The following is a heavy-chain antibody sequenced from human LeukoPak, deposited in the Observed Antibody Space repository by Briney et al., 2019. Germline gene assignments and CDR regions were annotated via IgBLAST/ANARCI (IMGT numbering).Heavy chain of an antibody. CDR3: ARGMRDVGITGTNFDY. Sequence: GSSVKVSCKASGDNFSTYVLTWVRQAPGQGLEWMGGIIPIFGTANYAQKFQGRVTITTDESTSTAYMELSSLRSEDTAVYYCARGMRDVGITGTNFDYWGQGTLVTVSS. J-gene: IGHJ4*02. CDR1: GDNFSTYV. V-gene: IGHV1-69*05. D-gene: IGHD1-20*01. CDR2: IIPIFGTA.